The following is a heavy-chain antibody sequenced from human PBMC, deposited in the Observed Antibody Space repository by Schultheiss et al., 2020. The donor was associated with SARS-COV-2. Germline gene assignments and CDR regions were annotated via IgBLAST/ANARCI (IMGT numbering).Heavy chain of an antibody. J-gene: IGHJ4*02. CDR1: GGSISSYY. Sequence: SETLSLTCTVSGGSISSYYWSWIRQPAGKGLEWIGRIYTSGSTNSNPSLKSRVTMSVDTSKNQFSLQLSSVTAADTAVYYCARHVGQNLDLPKYYFDYWGQGTLVTVSS. CDR3: ARHVGQNLDLPKYYFDY. V-gene: IGHV4-4*07. D-gene: IGHD3/OR15-3a*01. CDR2: IYTSGST.